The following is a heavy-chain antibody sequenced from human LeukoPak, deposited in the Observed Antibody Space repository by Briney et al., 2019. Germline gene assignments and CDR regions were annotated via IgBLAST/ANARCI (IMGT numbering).Heavy chain of an antibody. V-gene: IGHV3-64*01. CDR3: ARDTAAAGTEYFDY. J-gene: IGHJ4*02. CDR1: GFTFSSYA. D-gene: IGHD6-13*01. CDR2: ISSNGGSP. Sequence: GGSLRLSCAASGFTFSSYAMHWVRQAPGKGLEHVSAISSNGGSPYYANSVKGRFTISRDNSKNTLYLQMGSLRGEDMAVYYCARDTAAAGTEYFDYWGQGTLVTVSS.